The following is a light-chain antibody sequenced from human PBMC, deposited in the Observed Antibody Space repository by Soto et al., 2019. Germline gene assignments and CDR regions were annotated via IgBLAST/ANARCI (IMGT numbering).Light chain of an antibody. Sequence: EIVMTQSPATLSLSPGERATLSCRASQSVSNNYLAWYQQKPGLAPRLLIYDASSRATGISDRFSGSGSGTGFTLTISRLEPEDFAVYYCQQYGSSPSFGGGTKVDIK. CDR1: QSVSNNY. J-gene: IGKJ4*01. CDR3: QQYGSSPS. CDR2: DAS. V-gene: IGKV3D-20*01.